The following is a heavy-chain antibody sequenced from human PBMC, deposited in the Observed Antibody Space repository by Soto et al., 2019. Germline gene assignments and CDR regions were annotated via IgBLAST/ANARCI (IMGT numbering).Heavy chain of an antibody. J-gene: IGHJ4*02. CDR3: AKDPTRPYVDIVATITTY. Sequence: GGSLRLSCAASGFTFSSYAMSWVRQGPGKGLEWVSAISGSGGSTYYADSVKGRFTISRDNSKNTLYLQMNSLRAEDTAVYYCAKDPTRPYVDIVATITTYWGQGTLVTVSS. CDR2: ISGSGGST. D-gene: IGHD5-12*01. CDR1: GFTFSSYA. V-gene: IGHV3-23*01.